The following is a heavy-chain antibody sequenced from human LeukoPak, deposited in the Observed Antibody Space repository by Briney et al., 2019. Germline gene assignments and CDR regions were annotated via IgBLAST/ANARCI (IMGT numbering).Heavy chain of an antibody. Sequence: PSETLSLTCAVSGGSISSNSYYWGWVRQSPGRGLEWIGVIYYSGNTYYSPSLKSRVTISADPSKNQFSLNLSAVTAADAATYYCARHVATNYYYNYYGLDVWGQGTTVTVSS. J-gene: IGHJ6*02. CDR2: IYYSGNT. CDR1: GGSISSNSYY. V-gene: IGHV4-39*01. CDR3: ARHVATNYYYNYYGLDV.